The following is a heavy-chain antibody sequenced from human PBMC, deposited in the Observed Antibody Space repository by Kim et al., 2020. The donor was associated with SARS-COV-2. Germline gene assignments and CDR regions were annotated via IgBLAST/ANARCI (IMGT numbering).Heavy chain of an antibody. CDR3: ARCIWSDFYGYYFDY. Sequence: GGSLRLSCVASEFRPDTDCMSWVRQAPGKGLEWVANIKGDLNEVNYLDSVRGRFTISRDNAKNSVFLQINNVRVEDTAVYYCARCIWSDFYGYYFDYWGQGNLVTLSS. J-gene: IGHJ4*02. CDR1: EFRPDTDC. CDR2: IKGDLNEV. V-gene: IGHV3-7*01. D-gene: IGHD3-3*01.